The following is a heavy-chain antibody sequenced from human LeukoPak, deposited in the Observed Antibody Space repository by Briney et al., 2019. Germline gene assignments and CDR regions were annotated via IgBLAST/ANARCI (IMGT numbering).Heavy chain of an antibody. CDR1: GGSFSGYY. V-gene: IGHV4-31*11. J-gene: IGHJ2*01. CDR3: ARESRGSGWLRAQSDL. CDR2: IYYSGST. Sequence: SETLSLTCAVYGGSFSGYYWSWIRQHPGKGLEWIGYIYYSGSTYYNPSLKSRVTISVDTSKNQFSLKLSSVTAADTAVYYCARESRGSGWLRAQSDLWGRGTLVTVSS. D-gene: IGHD6-19*01.